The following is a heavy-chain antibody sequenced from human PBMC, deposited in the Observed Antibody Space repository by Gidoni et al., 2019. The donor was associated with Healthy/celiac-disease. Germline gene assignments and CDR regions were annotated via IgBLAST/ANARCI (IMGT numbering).Heavy chain of an antibody. Sequence: QVQLVESGGGVVQPGRSLRLSCAASGFTFSSYGMHWVRQAPGKGLEWVAVIWYDGSNKYYADSVKGRFTISRDNSKNTLYLQMNSLRAEDTAVYYCARDGPPYYYDSSGYPFDYWGQGTLVTVSS. D-gene: IGHD3-22*01. CDR3: ARDGPPYYYDSSGYPFDY. V-gene: IGHV3-33*01. CDR2: IWYDGSNK. J-gene: IGHJ4*02. CDR1: GFTFSSYG.